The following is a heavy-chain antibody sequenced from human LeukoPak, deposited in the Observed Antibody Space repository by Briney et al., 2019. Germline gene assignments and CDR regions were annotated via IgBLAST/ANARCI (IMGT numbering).Heavy chain of an antibody. CDR1: GFTFSNYS. V-gene: IGHV3-21*01. CDR3: ATDRGYCSGGSCYRPNWFDP. CDR2: LSSNSSYI. J-gene: IGHJ5*02. Sequence: GGSLRLSCAVSGFTFSNYSMNWVRQAPGKGLEWVSSLSSNSSYICYADSVKGRFTISRDNAKNSLYLQMNSLRAEDTAVYYCATDRGYCSGGSCYRPNWFDPWGQGTLVTVPS. D-gene: IGHD2-15*01.